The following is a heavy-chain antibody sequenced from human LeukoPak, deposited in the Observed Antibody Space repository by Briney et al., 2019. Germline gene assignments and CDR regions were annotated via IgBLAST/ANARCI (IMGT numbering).Heavy chain of an antibody. Sequence: ASVKVSCKVSGYTLTELSMHWVRPAPGKGLEWMGGFDPEDGETIYAQKFQGRVTMTEATSTDTAYMELSSLRSEDTAVYYCATYRGYSNGSLGLSWGQGTLVTVSS. CDR1: GYTLTELS. CDR2: FDPEDGET. J-gene: IGHJ4*02. V-gene: IGHV1-24*01. D-gene: IGHD5-18*01. CDR3: ATYRGYSNGSLGLS.